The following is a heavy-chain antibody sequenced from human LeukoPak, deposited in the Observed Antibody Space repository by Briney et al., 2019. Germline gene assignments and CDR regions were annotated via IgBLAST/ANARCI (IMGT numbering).Heavy chain of an antibody. CDR3: ARGTIAVAGYFDY. CDR1: GGTFSSYA. CDR2: IIPIFGTA. J-gene: IGHJ4*02. Sequence: SVKVSCKASGGTFSSYAISWVRQAPGQGLEWMGGIIPIFGTANYAQKFQGRVTITADKSTSIAYMELSSLRSEDTAVYYCARGTIAVAGYFDYWGQGTLVTVSS. D-gene: IGHD6-19*01. V-gene: IGHV1-69*06.